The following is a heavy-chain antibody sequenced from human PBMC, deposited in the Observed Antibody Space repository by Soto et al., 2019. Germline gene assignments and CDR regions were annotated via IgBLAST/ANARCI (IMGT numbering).Heavy chain of an antibody. V-gene: IGHV4-59*01. CDR2: IYYSGST. Sequence: SETLSLTCTVSGGSISSYYWSWIRQPPGKGLEWIGYIYYSGSTNYNPSLKSRVTISVDTSKNQFSLKLSSVTAADTAVYYCARFLWSYFDYWGQGTLVTVSS. CDR1: GGSISSYY. CDR3: ARFLWSYFDY. D-gene: IGHD2-8*02. J-gene: IGHJ4*02.